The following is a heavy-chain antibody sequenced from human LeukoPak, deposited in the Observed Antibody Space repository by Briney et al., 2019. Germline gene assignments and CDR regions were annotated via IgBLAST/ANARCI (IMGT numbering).Heavy chain of an antibody. V-gene: IGHV1-69*06. D-gene: IGHD2-15*01. Sequence: ASVKVSCKASGGTFSSYAISWVRQAPGQGLEWMGGIIPIFGTTNYAQKFQDRVTITADKSTSTAYMELSSLRSEDTAVYYCARGGRRCSGGSCYGRRSTTSKNWFDPWGQGTLVTVSS. J-gene: IGHJ5*02. CDR3: ARGGRRCSGGSCYGRRSTTSKNWFDP. CDR2: IIPIFGTT. CDR1: GGTFSSYA.